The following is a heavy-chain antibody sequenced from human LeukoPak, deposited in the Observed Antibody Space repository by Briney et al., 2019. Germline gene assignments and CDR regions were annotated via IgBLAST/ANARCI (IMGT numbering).Heavy chain of an antibody. J-gene: IGHJ4*02. CDR1: GFTFSSYA. D-gene: IGHD5-24*01. V-gene: IGHV3-23*01. CDR2: ISGSGGST. Sequence: GGSLRLSCAASGFTFSSYAVSWVRQAPGKGLEWVSAISGSGGSTYYADSVKGRFTISRDNSKNTLYLQMNSLRAEDTAVYYCARSPPHFRWLHRSYFDYWGQGTLVTVSS. CDR3: ARSPPHFRWLHRSYFDY.